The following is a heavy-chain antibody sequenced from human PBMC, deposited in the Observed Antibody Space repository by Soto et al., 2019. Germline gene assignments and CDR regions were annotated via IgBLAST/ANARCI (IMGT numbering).Heavy chain of an antibody. CDR3: AKDLWSDSRTYYFDY. CDR2: ISYDGSNK. V-gene: IGHV3-30*18. CDR1: GFTFSSYG. D-gene: IGHD3-3*01. Sequence: VQLVESGGGVVQPGRSLRLSCAASGFTFSSYGMHWVRQAPGKGLEWVAVISYDGSNKYYADSVKGRFTISRDNSKNTLYLQMNSLRAEDTAVYYCAKDLWSDSRTYYFDYWGQGTLVTVSS. J-gene: IGHJ4*02.